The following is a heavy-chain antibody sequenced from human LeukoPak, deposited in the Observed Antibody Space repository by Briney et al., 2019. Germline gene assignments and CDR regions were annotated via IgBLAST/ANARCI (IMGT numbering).Heavy chain of an antibody. D-gene: IGHD6-6*01. CDR3: ARVAESSSSSWFDP. V-gene: IGHV1-2*02. J-gene: IGHJ5*02. CDR2: INPNSGGT. CDR1: GYTFSGYY. Sequence: ASVKVSCKASGYTFSGYYMHWVRQAPGQGLEWVGWINPNSGGTNYAQKFQGRVTMTTDTSTSTAYMELRSLRSDDTAVYYCARVAESSSSSWFDPWGQGTLVTVSS.